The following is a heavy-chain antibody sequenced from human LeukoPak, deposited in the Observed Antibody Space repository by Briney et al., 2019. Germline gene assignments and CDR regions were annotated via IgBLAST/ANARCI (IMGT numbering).Heavy chain of an antibody. V-gene: IGHV3-30*18. CDR3: AKGRKQWWTFDVLDM. CDR1: EFTFNTYG. CDR2: ISYDGSKK. J-gene: IGHJ3*02. D-gene: IGHD2-8*01. Sequence: GRSLRLSCAASEFTFNTYGMHWVREAPGKGLEWVALISYDGSKKYYADSVEGRFTISRDNSETTLYLQMSSLRPEDTAVYHCAKGRKQWWTFDVLDMGGQGTVVTVSS.